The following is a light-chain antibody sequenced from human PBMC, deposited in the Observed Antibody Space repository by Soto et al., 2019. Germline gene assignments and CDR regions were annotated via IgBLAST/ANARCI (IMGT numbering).Light chain of an antibody. J-gene: IGLJ2*01. CDR3: CSYAGGSSV. CDR1: SSDIGSYNL. Sequence: QSALTQPASVSGSPGQPISISCNGTSSDIGSYNLVSWYQQHPGKAPKLTIFEGSKRPSGVPNRFSGSKAGNTAFLIISGLQAEDEADYYCCSYAGGSSVFGGGTKVTVL. V-gene: IGLV2-23*01. CDR2: EGS.